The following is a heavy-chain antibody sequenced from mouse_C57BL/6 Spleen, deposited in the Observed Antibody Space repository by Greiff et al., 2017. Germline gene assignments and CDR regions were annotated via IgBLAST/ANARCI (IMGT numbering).Heavy chain of an antibody. V-gene: IGHV1-69*01. CDR1: GYTFTSYW. J-gene: IGHJ3*01. Sequence: VQLQQPGAELVMPGASVKLSCKASGYTFTSYWMHWVKQRPGQGLEWIGEIDPSDSYTNYNQKFKGKSTLTVDKSSSTAYMQLSSLTSEDSAVYYCARGRYYGSSGTFAYWGKGTLVTVSA. CDR3: ARGRYYGSSGTFAY. CDR2: IDPSDSYT. D-gene: IGHD1-1*01.